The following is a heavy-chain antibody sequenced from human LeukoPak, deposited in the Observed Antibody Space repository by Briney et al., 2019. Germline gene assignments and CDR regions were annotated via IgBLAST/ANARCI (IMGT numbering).Heavy chain of an antibody. CDR2: INTSSTTI. D-gene: IGHD3-3*01. CDR3: ARDHDFWSGSDTFDI. CDR1: GSTFSSYS. J-gene: IGHJ3*02. V-gene: IGHV3-48*01. Sequence: PGGSLRLSCAVSGSTFSSYSMNWVRQAPGKGLEWVSYINTSSTTIDYADSVKGRITISRDNAKNSLYLQMNSLRAEDTAVYYCARDHDFWSGSDTFDIRGQGTMVTVSS.